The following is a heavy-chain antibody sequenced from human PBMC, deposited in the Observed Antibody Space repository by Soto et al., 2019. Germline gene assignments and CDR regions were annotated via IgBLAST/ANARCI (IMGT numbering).Heavy chain of an antibody. V-gene: IGHV3-48*02. Sequence: PGGSLRLSCAASGFTFSSYSMNWVRQAPGKGLEWVSYISSSSSTIYYADSVKGRFTISRDNAKNSLYLQMNSLRDEDTAVYYCAKDGVVVVALDLLDYWGQGTLVTVSS. D-gene: IGHD2-15*01. CDR2: ISSSSSTI. J-gene: IGHJ4*02. CDR3: AKDGVVVVALDLLDY. CDR1: GFTFSSYS.